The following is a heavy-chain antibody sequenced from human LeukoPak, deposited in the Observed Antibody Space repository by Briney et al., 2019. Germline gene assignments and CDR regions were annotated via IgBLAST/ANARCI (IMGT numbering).Heavy chain of an antibody. V-gene: IGHV4-61*02. J-gene: IGHJ5*02. D-gene: IGHD1-26*01. CDR3: ARDPSTSGSYFLFDP. Sequence: SETLSLTCTVSGGSISSGSYYWSWIRQPAGKGLEWIGRIYTSGSTNYNPSLKSRVTISVDTSKNQFSLKLSSVTAADTAVYYCARDPSTSGSYFLFDPWGQGTLVAVSS. CDR2: IYTSGST. CDR1: GGSISSGSYY.